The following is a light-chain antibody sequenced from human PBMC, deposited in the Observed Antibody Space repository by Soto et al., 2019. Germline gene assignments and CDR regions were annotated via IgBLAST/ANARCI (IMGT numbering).Light chain of an antibody. CDR2: GSN. CDR3: PSFDLSLSAVI. V-gene: IGLV1-40*01. CDR1: SSNIGAGYD. Sequence: QSVVTQPPSVSGAPGQTVTISCTGSSSNIGAGYDVHWYQQFPGTAPKLLISGSNNRPSGVPDRFSGSKSGTSASLAITGLQPEDEANYYCPSFDLSLSAVILGGGTKVTVL. J-gene: IGLJ2*01.